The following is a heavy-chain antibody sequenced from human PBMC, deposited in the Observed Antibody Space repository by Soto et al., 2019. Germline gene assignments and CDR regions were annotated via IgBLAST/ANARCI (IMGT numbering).Heavy chain of an antibody. J-gene: IGHJ6*02. CDR3: ARVRRSPYAMDV. V-gene: IGHV1-2*02. CDR2: INPISGDT. D-gene: IGHD2-2*01. Sequence: QVQLVQSGAELKKPGASVKVSCKASGYIFTGHYIHWVRQAPGQGLEWMGWINPISGDTNYAQKFQGIVTMTRDTSIITAYMDLSSLIAADTAVYYCARVRRSPYAMDVWGQGTTVTVSS. CDR1: GYIFTGHY.